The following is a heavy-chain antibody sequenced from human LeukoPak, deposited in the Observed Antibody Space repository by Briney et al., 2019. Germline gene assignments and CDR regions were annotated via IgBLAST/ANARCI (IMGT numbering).Heavy chain of an antibody. J-gene: IGHJ3*02. V-gene: IGHV4-59*01. CDR3: ARAGYYDTSGLGRAFEI. CDR1: VGSISTYY. CDR2: IYYSGST. D-gene: IGHD3-22*01. Sequence: SETLSLTCTVSVGSISTYYWSWIRQPPGKGLEWIGYIYYSGSTNYNPSLKSRVTISVDTSKNQFSLNLSSVTAADTAVYYCARAGYYDTSGLGRAFEIWGQGTMVTVSS.